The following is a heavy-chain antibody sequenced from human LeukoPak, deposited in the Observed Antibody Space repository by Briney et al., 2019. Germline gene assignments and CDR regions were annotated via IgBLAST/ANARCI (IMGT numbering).Heavy chain of an antibody. J-gene: IGHJ2*01. CDR3: ARSWYFDL. Sequence: SETLSLPCAVCGGPFSGYYWSWLRQPPGKALEWIGEINHSGSTNYNPSLKSRVTISVYTSKNQFSLQLSSVTAADTAVYYCARSWYFDLWGRGTLVTVSS. CDR1: GGPFSGYY. V-gene: IGHV4-34*01. CDR2: INHSGST.